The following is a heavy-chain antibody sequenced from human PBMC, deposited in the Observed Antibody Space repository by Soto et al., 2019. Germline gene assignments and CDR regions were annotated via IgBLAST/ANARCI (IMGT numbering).Heavy chain of an antibody. D-gene: IGHD6-19*01. J-gene: IGHJ4*02. CDR2: IIPIFGTA. CDR3: ANPGIAVAGDTSDY. CDR1: GGTFSSYA. V-gene: IGHV1-69*05. Sequence: SVKVSCKASGGTFSSYAISWVRQAPGQGLEWMGGIIPIFGTANYAQKFQGRVTMTTDTSTSTAYMELRSLRSDDTAVYYCANPGIAVAGDTSDYWGQGTLVTVSS.